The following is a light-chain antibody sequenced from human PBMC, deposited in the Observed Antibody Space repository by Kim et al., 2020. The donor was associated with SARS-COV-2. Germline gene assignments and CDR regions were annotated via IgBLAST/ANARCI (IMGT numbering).Light chain of an antibody. Sequence: EIVLTQSPATLSLSPGERVTLSCRASQSVSSGSLAWYQQKPGQTPRLLIYAASTRASGVLDRFSGSGSGTDFTLTISRLEPEDFAVYYCQQYGSSPLTFGGGTKLEI. CDR3: QQYGSSPLT. J-gene: IGKJ4*01. V-gene: IGKV3-20*01. CDR2: AAS. CDR1: QSVSSGS.